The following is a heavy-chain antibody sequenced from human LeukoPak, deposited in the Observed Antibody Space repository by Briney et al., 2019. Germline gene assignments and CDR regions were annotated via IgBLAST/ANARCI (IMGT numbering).Heavy chain of an antibody. V-gene: IGHV4-39*01. D-gene: IGHD4/OR15-4a*01. CDR1: GGSISSSDYY. Sequence: SETLSLTCTVSGGSISSSDYYWGWIRQPPGKGLEWIGNIYYTGSTYYNPSLKSRVTISVDTSKNQFSLKVSSLTATDTALYYCARQPMVVGYYYYYMDVRGKGTTVTVSS. CDR3: ARQPMVVGYYYYYMDV. J-gene: IGHJ6*03. CDR2: IYYTGST.